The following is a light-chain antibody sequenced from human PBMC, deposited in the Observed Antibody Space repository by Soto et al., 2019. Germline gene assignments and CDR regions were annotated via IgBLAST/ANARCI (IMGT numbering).Light chain of an antibody. Sequence: DIQMTQSPSTLSASVGDRVTITCRASQSIDRWMAWYQQKPGKAPKVLIWDATTLHRGVPSRFSGSRSGTDFTLTISSLEPEDFGVFYCQQRFDWPKITFGQGTRLEIK. CDR1: QSIDRW. J-gene: IGKJ5*01. V-gene: IGKV1-5*01. CDR2: DAT. CDR3: QQRFDWPKIT.